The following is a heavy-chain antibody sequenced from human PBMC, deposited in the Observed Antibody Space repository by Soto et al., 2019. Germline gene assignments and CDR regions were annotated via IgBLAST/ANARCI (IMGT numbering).Heavy chain of an antibody. CDR3: ARAAHSSGWYYNYYGMDV. CDR2: IYYSGST. Sequence: SETLSLTCTVSGGSISSSSYYWGWIRQPPGKGLEWIGSIYYSGSTNYNPSLKSRVTISVDTSKNQFSLKLSSVTAADTAVYYCARAAHSSGWYYNYYGMDVWGQGTTVTVSS. CDR1: GGSISSSSYY. D-gene: IGHD6-19*01. J-gene: IGHJ6*02. V-gene: IGHV4-39*07.